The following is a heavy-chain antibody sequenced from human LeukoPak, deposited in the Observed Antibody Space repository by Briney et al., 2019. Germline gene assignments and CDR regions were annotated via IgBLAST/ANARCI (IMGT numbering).Heavy chain of an antibody. Sequence: GGSLRLSCAASGFTVSTYGMHWDRQAPGKGLEWVAVILFDGTNKYHADSVKDRFTISRDNSKNTLYLQMNSLRAEDTAVYYCAKDIDYGDYINGYYYYGMDVWGQGTTVTVSS. CDR2: ILFDGTNK. V-gene: IGHV3-30*18. CDR3: AKDIDYGDYINGYYYYGMDV. J-gene: IGHJ6*02. D-gene: IGHD4-17*01. CDR1: GFTVSTYG.